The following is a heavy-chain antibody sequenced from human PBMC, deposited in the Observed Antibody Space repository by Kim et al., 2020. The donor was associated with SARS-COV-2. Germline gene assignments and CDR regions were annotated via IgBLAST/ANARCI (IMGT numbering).Heavy chain of an antibody. CDR2: IKSKTDGGTA. CDR1: GFTFANAW. V-gene: IGHV3-15*01. CDR3: ATEVGDGFTDLDY. J-gene: IGHJ4*02. Sequence: GGSLRLSCAASGFTFANAWMTWVRQAPGKGLEWVARIKSKTDGGTADYVAPVKGRFTISRDDSKNTLYLQLDSLTTEDTAIYYCATEVGDGFTDLDYWGQGTLVTVSS. D-gene: IGHD1-26*01.